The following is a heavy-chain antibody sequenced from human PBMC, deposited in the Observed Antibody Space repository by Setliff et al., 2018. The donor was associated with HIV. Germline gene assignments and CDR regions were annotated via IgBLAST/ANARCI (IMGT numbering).Heavy chain of an antibody. CDR3: ARSALYGDNFRIFWYFDV. CDR2: IYQSGRT. D-gene: IGHD4-17*01. Sequence: SETLSLTCIASGDSIGITNYYWGWIRQPPGRGLEWVGSIYQSGRTFYNPSLSGRVTVSIATSKNQFSLKMTSVTAADTAVYYCARSALYGDNFRIFWYFDVWGRGTLVTVSS. V-gene: IGHV4-39*07. J-gene: IGHJ2*01. CDR1: GDSIGITNYY.